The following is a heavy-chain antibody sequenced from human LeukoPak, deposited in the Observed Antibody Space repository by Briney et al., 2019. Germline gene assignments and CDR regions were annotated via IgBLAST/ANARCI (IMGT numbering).Heavy chain of an antibody. D-gene: IGHD2-15*01. Sequence: PSETLSLTCAVYGESFSDYYWSWIRIRQPPEKGLEWIGEINHSGSTNYNPSLKSRVTISVDTSKNQFSLKLSSVAAADTAVYYCARSEHCSGGSCYSGNWFDPWGQGTLVTVSS. CDR2: INHSGST. V-gene: IGHV4-34*01. CDR1: GESFSDYY. J-gene: IGHJ5*02. CDR3: ARSEHCSGGSCYSGNWFDP.